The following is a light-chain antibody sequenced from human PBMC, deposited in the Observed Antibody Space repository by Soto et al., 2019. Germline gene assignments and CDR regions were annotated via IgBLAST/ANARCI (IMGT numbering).Light chain of an antibody. CDR1: TGAVTSNHH. Sequence: QAVVTQVPSLTVSPGGTVTLTCGSSTGAVTSNHHPYWFQQKAGQAPRTLIYDTSNKHSWTPARFSGSLLGDKAALTLSGAQPEEEAQYYCLLSYNAARVFGGGTKLTVL. CDR3: LLSYNAARV. CDR2: DTS. J-gene: IGLJ2*01. V-gene: IGLV7-46*01.